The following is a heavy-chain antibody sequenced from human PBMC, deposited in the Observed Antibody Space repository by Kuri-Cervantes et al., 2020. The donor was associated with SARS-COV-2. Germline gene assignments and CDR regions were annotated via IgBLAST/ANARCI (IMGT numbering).Heavy chain of an antibody. CDR3: AKDRGDSYGTSYFDY. Sequence: GGCLRLSCAAAGFTFSSYATHWVRQAPGKGLEWVAVISYDGSNNYYADSVKGRFTISRDNSKNTQYLQRNRLSAEDTVVYYCAKDRGDSYGTSYFDYWGQGTLVTVSS. V-gene: IGHV3-30-3*01. CDR2: ISYDGSNN. D-gene: IGHD5-18*01. J-gene: IGHJ4*02. CDR1: GFTFSSYA.